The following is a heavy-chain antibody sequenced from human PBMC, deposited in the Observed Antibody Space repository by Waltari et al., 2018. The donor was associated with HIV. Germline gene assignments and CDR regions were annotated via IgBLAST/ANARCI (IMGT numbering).Heavy chain of an antibody. D-gene: IGHD2-2*02. Sequence: QVQLQQWGAGLLKPSETLSLTCAVYGGSFSGYYWSCSRPPPGTRLEWIGEINHSGSTNYNPSLKSRVTISVDTSKNQFSLKLSSVTAADTAVYYCARKGIVVVPAAIEPYYFDYWGQGTLVTVSS. J-gene: IGHJ4*02. V-gene: IGHV4-34*01. CDR1: GGSFSGYY. CDR2: INHSGST. CDR3: ARKGIVVVPAAIEPYYFDY.